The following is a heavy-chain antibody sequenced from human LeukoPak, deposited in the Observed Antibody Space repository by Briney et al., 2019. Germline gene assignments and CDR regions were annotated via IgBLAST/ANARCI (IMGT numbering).Heavy chain of an antibody. J-gene: IGHJ3*02. D-gene: IGHD7-27*01. V-gene: IGHV4-59*01. CDR3: ARGKLGISLNAFDI. CDR2: IYYSGST. CDR1: GGSISSYY. Sequence: SETLSLTCTVSGGSISSYYWSWIRQPPGKGLEWIGHIYYSGSTNYNPSLKSRVTISVDTSKNQFSLKLRSVTAADTAVYFCARGKLGISLNAFDIWGQGTMVTVSS.